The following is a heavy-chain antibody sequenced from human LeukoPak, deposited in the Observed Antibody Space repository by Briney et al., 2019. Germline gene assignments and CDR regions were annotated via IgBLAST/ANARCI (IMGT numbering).Heavy chain of an antibody. CDR1: GFTFSTYG. CDR2: TQYDGSSK. J-gene: IGHJ4*02. CDR3: AKDQGWLYYFDY. D-gene: IGHD5-12*01. Sequence: GGSLRLSCAASGFTFSTYGMHWVRQAPGKGLEWVAFTQYDGSSKYYADSVKGRFTISRDNSKNTLYLQINSLRTEDTAVYYCAKDQGWLYYFDYWGQGTLVTVSS. V-gene: IGHV3-30*02.